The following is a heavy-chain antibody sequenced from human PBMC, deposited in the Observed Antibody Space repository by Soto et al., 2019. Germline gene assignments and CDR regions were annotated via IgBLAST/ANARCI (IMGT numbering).Heavy chain of an antibody. J-gene: IGHJ5*02. Sequence: SETLSLTCTVSDDSISSYYWSWIRQVPGKGLEWIGYTHYSGSTSYNPSLKSRVTISVDTSTNQFSLKLSSVTAADTAVYYCARAPRSLSPFDPWGQGTLVTVSS. V-gene: IGHV4-59*12. D-gene: IGHD3-16*01. CDR3: ARAPRSLSPFDP. CDR1: DDSISSYY. CDR2: THYSGST.